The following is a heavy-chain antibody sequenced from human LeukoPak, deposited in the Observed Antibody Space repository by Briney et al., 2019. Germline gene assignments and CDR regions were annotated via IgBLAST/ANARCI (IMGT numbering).Heavy chain of an antibody. D-gene: IGHD3-22*01. CDR1: GYSITFGHL. CDR2: INHSGRT. Sequence: SETLSLTCDVSGYSITFGHLWGCIRQPPGEGLDWIASINHSGRTYYTPSLKSRVTISVDTLKNQLSLEVTSVTAEDTAIYICARESSAVAHTMIRDWLDPWGQGTLVTVSS. V-gene: IGHV4-38-2*02. J-gene: IGHJ5*02. CDR3: ARESSAVAHTMIRDWLDP.